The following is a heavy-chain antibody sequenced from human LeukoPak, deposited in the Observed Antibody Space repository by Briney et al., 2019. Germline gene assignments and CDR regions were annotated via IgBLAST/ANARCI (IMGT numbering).Heavy chain of an antibody. J-gene: IGHJ4*02. CDR1: GYSISSGYH. Sequence: PSETLSLTCVVSGYSISSGYHWGWIRQPPGEGLEWIGSVYRSGITYYNPSLKSRVTISVDTSKNQISLKVRSVTAADTAVYYCARDIGDSDYDYMFDYWGQGTLVTVSS. V-gene: IGHV4-38-2*02. CDR2: VYRSGIT. CDR3: ARDIGDSDYDYMFDY. D-gene: IGHD5-12*01.